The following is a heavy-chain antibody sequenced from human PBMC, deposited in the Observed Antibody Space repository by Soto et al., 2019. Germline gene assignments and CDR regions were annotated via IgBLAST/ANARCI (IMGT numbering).Heavy chain of an antibody. CDR3: AKRGKSTVSTIDC. V-gene: IGHV3-23*01. CDR2: ISVSGGST. CDR1: GFNFSSYA. J-gene: IGHJ4*02. Sequence: GGSMRLSCAASGFNFSSYAMSWVRQAPGKGLEWVSDISVSGGSTYYADSVKGRFTISRDNSKNKLYLQMNSLGAEDTAVYYCAKRGKSTVSTIDCWGQGTLVTVSA. D-gene: IGHD4-4*01.